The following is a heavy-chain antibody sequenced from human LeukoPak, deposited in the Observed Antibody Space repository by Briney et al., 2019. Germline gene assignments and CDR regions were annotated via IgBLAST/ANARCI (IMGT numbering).Heavy chain of an antibody. CDR3: ARDSWDTAMGIYYYYMDV. D-gene: IGHD5-18*01. V-gene: IGHV3-49*04. Sequence: QAGGSLRLSCKASGFTFGDHALHWVRQAPGKGLEWVGFIRSQAYGATTEYAASVRGRFTVSRDDSKSIAYLQMNSLRAEDTAVYYCARDSWDTAMGIYYYYMDVWGKGTTVTVSS. CDR1: GFTFGDHA. J-gene: IGHJ6*03. CDR2: IRSQAYGATT.